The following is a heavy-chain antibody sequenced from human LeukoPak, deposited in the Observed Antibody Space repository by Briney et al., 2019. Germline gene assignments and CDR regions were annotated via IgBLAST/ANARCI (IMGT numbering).Heavy chain of an antibody. V-gene: IGHV1-24*01. Sequence: ASVKVSCKVSGYTLTELSMHWVRQAPGKGLEWMGGFDPEDGETIYAQKFQGRVIMTEDTSTDTAYMELSSLRSEDTAVYYCAEMSIVGATTPSEYFQHWGQGTLVAVPS. CDR2: FDPEDGET. CDR1: GYTLTELS. CDR3: AEMSIVGATTPSEYFQH. D-gene: IGHD1-26*01. J-gene: IGHJ1*01.